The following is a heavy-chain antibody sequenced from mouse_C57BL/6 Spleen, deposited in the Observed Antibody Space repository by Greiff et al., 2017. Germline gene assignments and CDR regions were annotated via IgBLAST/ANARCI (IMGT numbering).Heavy chain of an antibody. CDR2: IDPNSGGT. J-gene: IGHJ3*01. D-gene: IGHD2-4*01. V-gene: IGHV1-72*01. Sequence: VKLQESGAELVKPGASVKLSCKASGYTFTSYWMHWVKQRPGRGLEWIGRIDPNSGGTKYNEKFKSKATLTVDKPSSTADMQLSSLTSEDSAVYYCAGDYDEAFAYWGQGTLVTVSA. CDR3: AGDYDEAFAY. CDR1: GYTFTSYW.